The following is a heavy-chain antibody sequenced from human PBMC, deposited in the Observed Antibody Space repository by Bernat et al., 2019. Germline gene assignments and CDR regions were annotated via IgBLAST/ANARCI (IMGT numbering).Heavy chain of an antibody. V-gene: IGHV1-2*04. CDR2: INPNSGGT. Sequence: QVQLVQSGAEVKKPGASVKVSCKASGYTFTGYYMHWVRQAPGQGLEWMGWINPNSGGTNYAQKFQGWVTMTRDTSISTAYMELSRLRSDDTAVYYCTRNYGSGSSWFDPWGQGTLVTVSS. CDR3: TRNYGSGSSWFDP. D-gene: IGHD3-10*01. J-gene: IGHJ5*02. CDR1: GYTFTGYY.